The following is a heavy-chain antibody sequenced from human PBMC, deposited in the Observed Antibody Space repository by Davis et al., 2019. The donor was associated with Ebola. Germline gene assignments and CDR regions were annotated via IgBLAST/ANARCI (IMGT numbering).Heavy chain of an antibody. Sequence: SETLSLTCTVSGGSVSSGSYYWSWIRQPPGKGLEWIGYIYYSGSTNYNPSLKSRVTISVDTSKNQFSLKLSSVTAADTAVYYCARLTPVAGYNFDYWGQGTLVTVSS. CDR2: IYYSGST. D-gene: IGHD6-19*01. J-gene: IGHJ4*02. CDR1: GGSVSSGSYY. V-gene: IGHV4-61*01. CDR3: ARLTPVAGYNFDY.